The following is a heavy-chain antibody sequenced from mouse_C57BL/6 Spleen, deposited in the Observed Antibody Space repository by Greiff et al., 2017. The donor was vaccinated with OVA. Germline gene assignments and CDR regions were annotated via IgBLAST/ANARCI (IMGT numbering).Heavy chain of an antibody. D-gene: IGHD2-4*01. CDR1: GYSITSGYD. CDR3: ARCDYDGFDY. V-gene: IGHV3-1*01. CDR2: ISYSGSP. Sequence: EVQLVESGPGMVKPSQSLSLTCTVTGYSITSGYDWHWIRHFPGNKLEWMGYISYSGSPNYNPSLKSRISITHDTSKNHFFLKLNSVTTEDTATYYCARCDYDGFDYWGQGTTLTVSS. J-gene: IGHJ2*01.